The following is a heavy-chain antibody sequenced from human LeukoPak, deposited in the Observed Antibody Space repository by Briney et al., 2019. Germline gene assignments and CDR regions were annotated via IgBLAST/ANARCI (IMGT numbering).Heavy chain of an antibody. CDR1: GYSFTSYW. D-gene: IGHD3-10*01. CDR2: IYPGDSDT. J-gene: IGHJ4*02. V-gene: IGHV5-51*01. CDR3: ARLYYGSGSYYRRASKLGYYFDY. Sequence: HGESLKISCKGSGYSFTSYWIGWVRQMPGKGLEWMGIIYPGDSDTRYSPSFQGQVTISADKSISTAYLQWSSLKASDTAIYYSARLYYGSGSYYRRASKLGYYFDYWGQGTLVTVSS.